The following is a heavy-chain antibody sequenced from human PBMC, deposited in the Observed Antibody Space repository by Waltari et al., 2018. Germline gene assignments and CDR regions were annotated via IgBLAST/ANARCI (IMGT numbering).Heavy chain of an antibody. V-gene: IGHV3-23*03. D-gene: IGHD3-3*01. CDR3: ARGPPFGSGYYSFAGYFDY. CDR2: IYSGGST. Sequence: EVQLLESGGGLVQPGGSLRLSCAASGFTFSSYAMSWVRQAPGKGLEWVSVIYSGGSTYYADSVKGRFTISRDNSKNTLYLQMNSLRAEDTAVYYCARGPPFGSGYYSFAGYFDYWGQGTLVTVSS. J-gene: IGHJ4*02. CDR1: GFTFSSYA.